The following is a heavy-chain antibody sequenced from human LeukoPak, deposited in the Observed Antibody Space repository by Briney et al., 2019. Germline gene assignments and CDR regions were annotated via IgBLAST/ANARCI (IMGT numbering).Heavy chain of an antibody. CDR2: ISYDGSNK. V-gene: IGHV3-30*18. J-gene: IGHJ4*02. CDR1: GFTFSSYA. CDR3: AKDVDPFGSGSYVEGFDY. Sequence: GGSLRLSCAASGFTFSSYAMHWVPQAPGQGLEPVAVISYDGSNKYYADSVKGRFTISRDNSKNTLYLQMNSLRAEDTAVYYCAKDVDPFGSGSYVEGFDYWGQGTLVTVSS. D-gene: IGHD3-10*01.